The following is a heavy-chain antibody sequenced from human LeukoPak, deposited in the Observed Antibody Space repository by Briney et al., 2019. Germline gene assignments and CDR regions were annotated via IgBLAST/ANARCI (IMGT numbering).Heavy chain of an antibody. V-gene: IGHV4-39*01. D-gene: IGHD3-9*01. Sequence: LETLSLTCTVSGGSISSTTYYWDWIRQPPGKGLEWIGTIYYSGSTYYNPSLKSRVTISVDTSKNEFSLNLSSVTAADTAVYYCARLRNFDNVYAFDYWGQGTLVTVSS. CDR1: GGSISSTTYY. CDR3: ARLRNFDNVYAFDY. J-gene: IGHJ4*02. CDR2: IYYSGST.